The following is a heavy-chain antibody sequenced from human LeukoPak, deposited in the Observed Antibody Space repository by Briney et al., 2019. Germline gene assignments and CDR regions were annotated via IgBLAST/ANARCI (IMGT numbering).Heavy chain of an antibody. CDR1: GFTFSSYA. CDR3: GIEGKAATGTRAYYFDY. Sequence: GGSLRLSCAASGFTFSSYAMHWVRQAPGKGLEWVAVIPYDGSNTYYADSVKGRFTISRDNSKNTLSLQMNNLRVEDTAIYHCGIEGKAATGTRAYYFDYWGQGVLVTVSS. J-gene: IGHJ4*02. D-gene: IGHD6-13*01. CDR2: IPYDGSNT. V-gene: IGHV3-30-3*01.